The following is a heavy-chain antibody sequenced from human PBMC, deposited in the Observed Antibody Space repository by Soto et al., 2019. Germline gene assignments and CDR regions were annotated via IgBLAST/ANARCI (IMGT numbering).Heavy chain of an antibody. CDR3: AGDGASRNYPIDY. CDR2: ISSSSSYI. D-gene: IGHD1-7*01. CDR1: GFTFSSYS. Sequence: EVQLVESGGGLVKPGGSLRLSCAASGFTFSSYSMNWVRQAPGKGLEWVSSISSSSSYIYYADSVKGRFTISRDNAKNSVSRTTVRLRAEDTDVYYCAGDGASRNYPIDYWGQGTLVTVSS. J-gene: IGHJ4*02. V-gene: IGHV3-21*01.